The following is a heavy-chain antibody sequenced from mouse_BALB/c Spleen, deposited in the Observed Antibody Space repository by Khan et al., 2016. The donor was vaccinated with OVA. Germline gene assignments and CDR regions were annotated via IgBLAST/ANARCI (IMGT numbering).Heavy chain of an antibody. CDR2: ISSGGSYT. J-gene: IGHJ4*01. CDR1: GFTFSSYG. V-gene: IGHV5-6*01. Sequence: EVELVESGGDLVKPGGSLKLSCAASGFTFSSYGMSWVRQTPDKRLEWVATISSGGSYTYYPDSVKGRFTISRDNAKNTLYLQMSSLKSEETAMYYCARQRKEAMDYWGQGTSVTVSS. CDR3: ARQRKEAMDY.